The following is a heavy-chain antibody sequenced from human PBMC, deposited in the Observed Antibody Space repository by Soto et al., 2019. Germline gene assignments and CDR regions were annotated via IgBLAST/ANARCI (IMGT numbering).Heavy chain of an antibody. J-gene: IGHJ6*02. D-gene: IGHD3-10*01. CDR2: IYPGDSGT. CDR1: GYSFTSYW. Sequence: PGESLKISCKGSGYSFTSYWIAWVRQMPGKGLERMGLIYPGDSGTRYSPSFHGQVPISADKSISTAYLQWSSLKASDTAMYYCASRITMVRGSGQDDKQGYYGMDVWGQGTTVTVSS. V-gene: IGHV5-51*01. CDR3: ASRITMVRGSGQDDKQGYYGMDV.